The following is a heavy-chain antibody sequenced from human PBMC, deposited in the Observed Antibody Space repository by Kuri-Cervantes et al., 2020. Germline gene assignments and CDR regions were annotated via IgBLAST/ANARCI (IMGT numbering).Heavy chain of an antibody. V-gene: IGHV4-30-4*01. Sequence: SETLSLTCTVSGGSISSGDYYWSWIRQPPGKGLEWIGYIYYSGSTYYNPSLKSRVTISVDTSKNQFSLKLSSVTAAATAVYYCARDPAGPLPFDPWGQGTLVTVSS. CDR2: IYYSGST. CDR3: ARDPAGPLPFDP. CDR1: GGSISSGDYY. J-gene: IGHJ5*02. D-gene: IGHD2-15*01.